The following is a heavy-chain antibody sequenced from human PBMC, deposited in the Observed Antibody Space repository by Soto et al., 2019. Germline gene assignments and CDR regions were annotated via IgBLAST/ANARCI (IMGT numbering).Heavy chain of an antibody. CDR3: ARDPGYSYGYH. D-gene: IGHD5-18*01. V-gene: IGHV1-3*01. CDR2: INAGNGNT. Sequence: QVQLVQSGAEVKKPGASVKVSCKASGYTFTSYAMHWVRQAPGQRLEWMGWINAGNGNTKYSQKFQGIVTITRDTSASTAYMELSSLRSEDTAVYYCARDPGYSYGYHWGQGTLVTVSA. J-gene: IGHJ5*02. CDR1: GYTFTSYA.